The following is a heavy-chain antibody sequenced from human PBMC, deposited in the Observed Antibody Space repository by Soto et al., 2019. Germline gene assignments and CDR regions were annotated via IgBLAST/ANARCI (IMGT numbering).Heavy chain of an antibody. D-gene: IGHD6-6*01. CDR1: GGSFSDYF. J-gene: IGHJ6*02. CDR2: INHSGST. V-gene: IGHV4-34*01. CDR3: AGREFASSSFHYYYYAVDV. Sequence: SETLSLTCAVYGGSFSDYFWTWIRQPPGKGLEWIGEINHSGSTNFNPSLKSRVAIRADTSRNQFSLRVTSVTAADTAVYYCAGREFASSSFHYYYYAVDVWGQGTTVTVSS.